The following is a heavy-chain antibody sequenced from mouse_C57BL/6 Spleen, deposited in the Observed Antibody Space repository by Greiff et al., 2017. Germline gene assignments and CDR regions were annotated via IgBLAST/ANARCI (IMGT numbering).Heavy chain of an antibody. CDR1: GFTFSDYG. Sequence: EVNLLESGGGLVKPGGSLKLSCAASGFTFSDYGMHWVRQAPEKGLEWVAYISSGSSTIYYADTVKGRFTISRANAKNTLFLQLTSLRSEDTAMYYCARQGLTLYAMDYWGQGTSVTVSS. V-gene: IGHV5-17*01. CDR2: ISSGSSTI. D-gene: IGHD1-1*01. J-gene: IGHJ4*01. CDR3: ARQGLTLYAMDY.